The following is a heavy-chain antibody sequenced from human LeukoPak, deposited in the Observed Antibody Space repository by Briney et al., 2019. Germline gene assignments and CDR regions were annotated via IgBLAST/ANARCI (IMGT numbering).Heavy chain of an antibody. CDR2: IGTGGDT. J-gene: IGHJ4*02. CDR3: ARDKRGIAEAGTLDY. D-gene: IGHD6-13*01. Sequence: AGGSLRLSCAASGFSFSISDFHWLRQAEGKGLEWVSAIGTGGDTYYGDSVKDRFTISRQNAKNSLYLQMNNLRPGDSAVYYCARDKRGIAEAGTLDYWRQGTLVTVSS. CDR1: GFSFSISD. V-gene: IGHV3-13*01.